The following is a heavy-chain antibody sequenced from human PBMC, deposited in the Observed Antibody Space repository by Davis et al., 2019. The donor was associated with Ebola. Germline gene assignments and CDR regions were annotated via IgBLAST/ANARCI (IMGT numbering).Heavy chain of an antibody. CDR1: GYTFTGYY. D-gene: IGHD3-10*01. CDR2: INPNSGGT. V-gene: IGHV1-2*02. J-gene: IGHJ6*02. CDR3: AREGYYGSGSYYNVARVYYYGMDV. Sequence: ASVKVSCKASGYTFTGYYMHWVRQAPGQGLEWMGWINPNSGGTNYAQKFQGRVTMTRDTSISTAYMELSRLRSDDTAVYYCAREGYYGSGSYYNVARVYYYGMDVWGQGTTVTVSS.